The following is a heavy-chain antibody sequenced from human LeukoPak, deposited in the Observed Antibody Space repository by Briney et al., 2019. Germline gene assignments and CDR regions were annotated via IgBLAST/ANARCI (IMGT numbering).Heavy chain of an antibody. Sequence: GGSLRLSCAASGFTVSSNYMSWVRQAPGKGLEWVSVIYSGGSTYYAHSVKGRFTISRDNSKNTLYLQMNSLRAEDTAVYYCARLAGSWEYSYYYYMDVWGKGTTVTVSS. J-gene: IGHJ6*03. CDR3: ARLAGSWEYSYYYYMDV. CDR1: GFTVSSNY. CDR2: IYSGGST. V-gene: IGHV3-53*01. D-gene: IGHD1-26*01.